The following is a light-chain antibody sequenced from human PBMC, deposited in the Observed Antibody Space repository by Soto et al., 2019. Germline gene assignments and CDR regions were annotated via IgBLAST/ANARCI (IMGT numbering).Light chain of an antibody. CDR1: SSNIGSNY. J-gene: IGLJ3*02. V-gene: IGLV1-47*01. CDR2: RNN. Sequence: QSVLTQPPSASGTPGQRFTISCSGSSSNIGSNYVYWYQHLPGTAPKLLIYRNNHRPSGVPDRFSGSKSGTSASLAISGLRSEDEADYYCAVWDDSLSGRVFGGGTKVTVL. CDR3: AVWDDSLSGRV.